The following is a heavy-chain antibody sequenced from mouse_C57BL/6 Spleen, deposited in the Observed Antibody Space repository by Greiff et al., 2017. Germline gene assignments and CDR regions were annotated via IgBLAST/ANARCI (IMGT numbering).Heavy chain of an antibody. CDR2: IDPSDSYT. J-gene: IGHJ2*01. Sequence: VQLQQPGAELVMPGASVKLSCKASGYTFTSYWMHWVKQRPGQGLEWIGEIDPSDSYTNYNQKFKGKSTLTVDKSSSTAYMQHSSLTSEDSAVYYCARTICNTTVVATDDWGQGTTLTVST. V-gene: IGHV1-69*01. CDR3: ARTICNTTVVATDD. CDR1: GYTFTSYW. D-gene: IGHD1-1*01.